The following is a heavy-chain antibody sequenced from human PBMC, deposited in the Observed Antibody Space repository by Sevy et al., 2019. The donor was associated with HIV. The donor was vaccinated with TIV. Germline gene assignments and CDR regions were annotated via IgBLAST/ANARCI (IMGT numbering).Heavy chain of an antibody. CDR1: GFTFSSYA. J-gene: IGHJ4*02. CDR3: SRDPAGYYYDSSGPKGDLDY. D-gene: IGHD3-22*01. V-gene: IGHV3-30-3*01. Sequence: GESLKISCAASGFTFSSYAMHWVRQAPGKGLEWVAIISYDGSNKYYADSVKGRFTISRDNSKSTLYLHMNSLRAEDTALYYCSRDPAGYYYDSSGPKGDLDYWGQGTLVTVSS. CDR2: ISYDGSNK.